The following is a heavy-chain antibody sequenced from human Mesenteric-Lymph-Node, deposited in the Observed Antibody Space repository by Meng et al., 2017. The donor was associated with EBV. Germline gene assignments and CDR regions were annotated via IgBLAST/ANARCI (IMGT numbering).Heavy chain of an antibody. Sequence: HVQLQESGPGLVKPSQTLSLPCTVSGGSISSGGYYWSWIRQHPGKGLEWIGYIHDSGSTYYNPSLKSRVTISADTSKNQFSLKLSSVTAADTAVYYCARASYGSGSPLGESWFDPWGQGTLVTVSS. CDR1: GGSISSGGYY. CDR3: ARASYGSGSPLGESWFDP. J-gene: IGHJ5*02. V-gene: IGHV4-31*03. D-gene: IGHD3-10*01. CDR2: IHDSGST.